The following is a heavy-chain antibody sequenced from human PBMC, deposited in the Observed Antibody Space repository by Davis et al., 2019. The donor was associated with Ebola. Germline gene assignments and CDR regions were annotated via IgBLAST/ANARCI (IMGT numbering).Heavy chain of an antibody. CDR3: ARVRDGYSNYAFPAFDI. Sequence: GESLKISCAASGFIFSKSWMSWVRQGLGEGLVWVSDINRDGSTTKYADSVKGRFTISRDNAKNTVYLQMSRLRAEDTAVYYCARVRDGYSNYAFPAFDIWGQGTMVTVSS. CDR1: GFIFSKSW. D-gene: IGHD4-11*01. V-gene: IGHV3-74*01. J-gene: IGHJ3*02. CDR2: INRDGSTT.